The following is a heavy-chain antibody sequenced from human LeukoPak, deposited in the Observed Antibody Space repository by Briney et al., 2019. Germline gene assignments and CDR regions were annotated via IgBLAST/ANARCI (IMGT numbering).Heavy chain of an antibody. CDR1: GGSVSSGSYY. V-gene: IGHV4-61*01. D-gene: IGHD3-10*01. Sequence: PSETLSLTCTVSGGSVSSGSYYWSWIRQPPGKGLEWIGYIYYSGSTNYNPSLKSRVTISVDTSKNQFSLKLSSVTAADTAVYYCARGRGYYGSGSSNYYYYGMDVWGQGTTVTVSS. J-gene: IGHJ6*02. CDR2: IYYSGST. CDR3: ARGRGYYGSGSSNYYYYGMDV.